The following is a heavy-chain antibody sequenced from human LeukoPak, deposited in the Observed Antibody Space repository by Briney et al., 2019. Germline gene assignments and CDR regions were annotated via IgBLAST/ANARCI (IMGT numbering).Heavy chain of an antibody. Sequence: GSLRLSCAASGFTFSSYSMNWVRQAPGKGLEWVSSITSSSRYVHSADSVKGRFTISRDNAKNSLYLQMNSLRAEDTAVYYCARDRGGEEWLVRYWYFDLWGRGTLVTVSS. D-gene: IGHD6-19*01. J-gene: IGHJ2*01. CDR1: GFTFSSYS. V-gene: IGHV3-21*01. CDR2: ITSSSRYV. CDR3: ARDRGGEEWLVRYWYFDL.